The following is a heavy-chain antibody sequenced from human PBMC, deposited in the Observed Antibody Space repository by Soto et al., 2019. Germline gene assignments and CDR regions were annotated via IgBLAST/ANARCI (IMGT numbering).Heavy chain of an antibody. D-gene: IGHD2-15*01. CDR1: GGSTSSDNY. J-gene: IGHJ4*02. V-gene: IGHV4-30-4*01. CDR2: IYYSGNT. Sequence: PSETLSLTCTVSGGSTSSDNYWSWIRQPPGKGLEWIGHIYYSGNTDYNPSLKSRLAISIDTSKNQFSLKLSSVTAADTAVYYCARDCSADSCYFLFDYWGQGTLVTVS. CDR3: ARDCSADSCYFLFDY.